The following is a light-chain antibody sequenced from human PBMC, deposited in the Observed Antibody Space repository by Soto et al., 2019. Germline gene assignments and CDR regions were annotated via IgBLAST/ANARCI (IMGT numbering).Light chain of an antibody. CDR3: SSFERSGTRV. V-gene: IGLV2-14*01. J-gene: IGLJ2*01. CDR1: SSDVGGYSY. CDR2: EVT. Sequence: QPVLTQPASVSGSPGQSITISCTGTSSDVGGYSYVSWYQQHPGKAPKLIIYEVTSRPSGVSSRFSGSKSGNTASLTISGLQTEDEADYYCSSFERSGTRVIGGGTKVTVL.